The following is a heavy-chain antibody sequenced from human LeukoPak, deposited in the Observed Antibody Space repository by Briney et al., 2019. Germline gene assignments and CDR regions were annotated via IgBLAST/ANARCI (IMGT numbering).Heavy chain of an antibody. CDR2: IYYGGTT. CDR1: GGSISTYY. V-gene: IGHV4-59*08. CDR3: ARRYGGSYLFDS. D-gene: IGHD1-26*01. J-gene: IGHJ4*02. Sequence: SETLSLTCTVSGGSISTYYWSWIRQPPGKGLEWIGYIYYGGTTNYNPSLKSRVTISVDTSKNQFSLKLGSVTAADTAVYYCARRYGGSYLFDSWGQGTLVTVSS.